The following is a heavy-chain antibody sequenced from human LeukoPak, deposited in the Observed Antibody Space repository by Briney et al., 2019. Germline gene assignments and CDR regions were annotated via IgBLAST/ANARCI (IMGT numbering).Heavy chain of an antibody. D-gene: IGHD4-17*01. CDR2: INPTSGGA. J-gene: IGHJ3*02. Sequence: ASVKVSCKATGYTFTGYYLHWVRQAPGQGLEWMGCINPTSGGADYAQKFQDRVTMTRDTSISTAYLDLSSLRFDDTAVYYCARKTTAHAFDIWGQGTMVTVSS. CDR3: ARKTTAHAFDI. CDR1: GYTFTGYY. V-gene: IGHV1-2*02.